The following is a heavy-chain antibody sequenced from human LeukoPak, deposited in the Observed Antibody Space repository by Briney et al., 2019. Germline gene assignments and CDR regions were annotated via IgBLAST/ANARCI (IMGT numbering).Heavy chain of an antibody. CDR1: GYTLTELS. Sequence: ASVKVSCKVSGYTLTELSMHWVRQAPGKGLEWMGGFDPEDGETIYAQKFQGRVIMTEDTSTDTAYMELSSLRSEDTAVYYCATEGGIVGATGGWDFDYWGQGTLVTVSS. D-gene: IGHD1-26*01. J-gene: IGHJ4*02. CDR2: FDPEDGET. V-gene: IGHV1-24*01. CDR3: ATEGGIVGATGGWDFDY.